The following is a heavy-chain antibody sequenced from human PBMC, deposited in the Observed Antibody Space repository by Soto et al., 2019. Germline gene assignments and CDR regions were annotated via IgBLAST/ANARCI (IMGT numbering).Heavy chain of an antibody. CDR1: GCTFSSYW. V-gene: IGHV3-7*01. Sequence: GGSLRLSCAASGCTFSSYWFSWVRQAPGKGLEWVSNMKQDGSEKYYVDSVKDRFTISSDNAKNSLYLQRNSLRAEDTAVYYCSTAGRARFHYYYGMDVWGQGTTVTVSS. CDR2: MKQDGSEK. CDR3: STAGRARFHYYYGMDV. D-gene: IGHD6-19*01. J-gene: IGHJ6*02.